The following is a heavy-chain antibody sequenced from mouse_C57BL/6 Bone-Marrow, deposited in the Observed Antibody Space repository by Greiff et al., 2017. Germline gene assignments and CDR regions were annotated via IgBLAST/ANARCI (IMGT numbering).Heavy chain of an antibody. Sequence: EVKVVESGGGLVKPGGSLKLSCAASGFTFSSYAMSWVRQTPEKRLEWVATISDGGSYTSYPDNVKGRFTISRDNDKNNLYLQRSNLKSEDTAMYYCASNYYLDYWGQGTTLTVSS. D-gene: IGHD4-1*02. CDR2: ISDGGSYT. J-gene: IGHJ2*01. CDR1: GFTFSSYA. V-gene: IGHV5-4*03. CDR3: ASNYYLDY.